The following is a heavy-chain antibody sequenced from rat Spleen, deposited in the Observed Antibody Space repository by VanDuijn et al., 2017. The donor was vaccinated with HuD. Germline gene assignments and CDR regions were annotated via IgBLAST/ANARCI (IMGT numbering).Heavy chain of an antibody. D-gene: IGHD1-10*01. Sequence: QVQLKESGPGLVQPSQTLSLTCTVAGFSLTSYNVYWVRQPPGKGLEWMGVIWNTGGTRYNSALKSRLSISKDTSKCQVFLKMNSPPTEDTATYYCGRGPYNNLWYFDYWGQGVMVTVSS. J-gene: IGHJ2*01. CDR2: IWNTGGT. V-gene: IGHV2-41*01. CDR1: GFSLTSYN. CDR3: GRGPYNNLWYFDY.